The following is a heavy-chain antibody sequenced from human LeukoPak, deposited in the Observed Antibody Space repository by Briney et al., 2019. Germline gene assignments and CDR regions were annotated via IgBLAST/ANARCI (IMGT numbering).Heavy chain of an antibody. J-gene: IGHJ6*03. CDR3: FRAVLGIRYFTTGYYMDV. V-gene: IGHV3-30*04. CDR2: ISYDGSNK. CDR1: GFTFSSYA. D-gene: IGHD3-9*01. Sequence: GGSLRLSCAASGFTFSSYAMHWVRQAPGKGLEWVAVISYDGSNKYYADSVKGRFTISRDNSKNTLYLQMNSLRAEDTAVYFFFRAVLGIRYFTTGYYMDVWGKGTTVTVSS.